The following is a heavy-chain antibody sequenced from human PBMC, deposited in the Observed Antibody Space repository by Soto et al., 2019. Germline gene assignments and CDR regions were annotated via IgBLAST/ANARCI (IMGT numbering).Heavy chain of an antibody. CDR3: SRVDPGETSPFDH. CDR1: GYTFTDYY. V-gene: IGHV1-2*02. D-gene: IGHD3-10*01. Sequence: ASVKVSCKASGYTFTDYYMHWVRQAPGQGLEWMGWINPKTGGTNYVQKFQGRVTMTRDTSTSTVYMEVSSLRSEDTAVYYCSRVDPGETSPFDHWGQGTLVTVSS. J-gene: IGHJ4*02. CDR2: INPKTGGT.